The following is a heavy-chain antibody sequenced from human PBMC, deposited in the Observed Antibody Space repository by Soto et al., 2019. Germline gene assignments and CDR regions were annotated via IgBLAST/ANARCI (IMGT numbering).Heavy chain of an antibody. V-gene: IGHV1-18*04. J-gene: IGHJ4*02. CDR1: GYRFTSYG. Sequence: QVQLVQSGAEVKKPGASVKVSCQTSGYRFTSYGVVWVRQAPGQGLEWMGWISPYNGKTNYAQKFQGRVRRTTDTSTTTASVELRSLKSDDTAVYFCARSMITFGGVIGDHWGQGTLVTVSS. CDR3: ARSMITFGGVIGDH. CDR2: ISPYNGKT. D-gene: IGHD3-16*02.